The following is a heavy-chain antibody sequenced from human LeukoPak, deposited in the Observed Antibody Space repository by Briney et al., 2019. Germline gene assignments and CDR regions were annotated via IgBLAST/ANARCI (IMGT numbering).Heavy chain of an antibody. CDR1: GFTFSYYW. CDR3: ARDRGRPARLPPENLDY. V-gene: IGHV3-7*01. J-gene: IGHJ4*02. Sequence: PGGSQRLSCAGSGFTFSYYWMSWVRQAPGKGLEWVANIKQDGSERYYVDFVKGRFTISRDNAKNSLYLQMNSLRVEDTAVYYCARDRGRPARLPPENLDYWGQGTLVTVSS. CDR2: IKQDGSER. D-gene: IGHD6-6*01.